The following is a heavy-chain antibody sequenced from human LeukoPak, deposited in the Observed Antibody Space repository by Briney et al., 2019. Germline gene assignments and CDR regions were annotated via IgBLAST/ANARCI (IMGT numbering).Heavy chain of an antibody. CDR1: GFSVSSNY. CDR3: ARVPVAATGPWYY. CDR2: IFSGGST. D-gene: IGHD6-19*01. Sequence: AGSLSLSCAASGFSVSSNYMSWVRQAPGKGLEWVSLIFSGGSTCYADSVNGRFTNSRDHSKNTLYIQMNSLRAEDTAVCYCARVPVAATGPWYYCGEGALLTVSS. V-gene: IGHV3-66*01. J-gene: IGHJ4*02.